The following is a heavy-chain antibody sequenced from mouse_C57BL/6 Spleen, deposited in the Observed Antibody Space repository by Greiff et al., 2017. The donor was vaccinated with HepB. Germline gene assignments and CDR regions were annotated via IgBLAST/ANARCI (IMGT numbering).Heavy chain of an antibody. V-gene: IGHV1-4*01. CDR2: INPSSGYT. Sequence: VQLQQSGAELVRPGASVKMSCKASGYTFTSYTMHWVKQRPGQGLEWIGYINPSSGYTKYNQKFKDKATLTADKSSSTAYMQLSSLTSEDSAVYYCARDDGYYRGFAYWGQGTLVTVSA. D-gene: IGHD2-3*01. J-gene: IGHJ3*01. CDR3: ARDDGYYRGFAY. CDR1: GYTFTSYT.